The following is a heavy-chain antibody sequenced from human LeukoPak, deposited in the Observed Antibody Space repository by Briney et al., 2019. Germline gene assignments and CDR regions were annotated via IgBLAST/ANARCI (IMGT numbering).Heavy chain of an antibody. Sequence: SETLSLTCTVSSGSINSYYWGWVRQPAGRGLEWIGRIYTTGKTDYNPSLKSRLTMSVDTSKRQFSLNLTSVTAADTAIYFCARHGYTASHYFLDFWSQGTRVSVSS. CDR3: ARHGYTASHYFLDF. CDR1: SGSINSYY. J-gene: IGHJ4*02. V-gene: IGHV4-4*07. CDR2: IYTTGKT. D-gene: IGHD3-16*01.